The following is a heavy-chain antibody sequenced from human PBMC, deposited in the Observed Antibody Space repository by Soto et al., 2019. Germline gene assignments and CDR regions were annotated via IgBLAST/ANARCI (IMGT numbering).Heavy chain of an antibody. D-gene: IGHD2-21*02. CDR1: GESISSGSYY. V-gene: IGHV4-39*01. Sequence: SETLSLTCIVSGESISSGSYYWGWIRQRPGKGLEWIGSIYHSGRTYYNPSLKSRVSISIDTSKNQFSLKLSSVTAADTALYYCARQRTTVVTQAYFDYWGQGALVTVSS. CDR2: IYHSGRT. CDR3: ARQRTTVVTQAYFDY. J-gene: IGHJ4*02.